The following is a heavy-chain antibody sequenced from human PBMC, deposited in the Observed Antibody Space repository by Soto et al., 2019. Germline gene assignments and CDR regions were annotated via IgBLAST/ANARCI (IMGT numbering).Heavy chain of an antibody. Sequence: ASVKVSCKASGHTFTSYGISWVRQAPGQGLEWMGWISAYNGNTNYAQKLQGRVTMTTDTSTSTAYMELRSLRSDDTAVYYCARAISTSRYNWFDPWGQGSLVTVSS. CDR2: ISAYNGNT. J-gene: IGHJ5*02. CDR1: GHTFTSYG. CDR3: ARAISTSRYNWFDP. D-gene: IGHD2-2*01. V-gene: IGHV1-18*04.